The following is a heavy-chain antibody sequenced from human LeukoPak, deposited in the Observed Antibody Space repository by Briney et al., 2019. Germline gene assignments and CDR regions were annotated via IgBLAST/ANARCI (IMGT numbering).Heavy chain of an antibody. CDR2: IDTSEFFT. J-gene: IGHJ6*04. CDR3: ARTASPMVRGVIEGNYYYYYGMDV. V-gene: IGHV5-10-1*01. Sequence: GESLRISCKGSGYSFTTYSSSWVRQMPGKGLGWMGRIDTSEFFTNYNPSFQGHVTISADKSISTAYLQWSSLKASDTAMYYCARTASPMVRGVIEGNYYYYYGMDVWGKGTTVTVSS. CDR1: GYSFTTYS. D-gene: IGHD3-10*01.